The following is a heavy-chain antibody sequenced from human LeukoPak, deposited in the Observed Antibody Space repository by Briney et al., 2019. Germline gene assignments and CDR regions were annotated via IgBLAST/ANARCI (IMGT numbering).Heavy chain of an antibody. Sequence: ASVKVSCKASGYRFSCNYIHWVRQAPGQGLEWMAWINTNSGDTNYAQMFQGRVTVTRDTSISTVYMELSRLRYDDTAIYYCARAREVTGLTPWGQGTLVTVSS. J-gene: IGHJ5*02. CDR1: GYRFSCNY. D-gene: IGHD3-9*01. CDR2: INTNSGDT. CDR3: ARAREVTGLTP. V-gene: IGHV1-2*02.